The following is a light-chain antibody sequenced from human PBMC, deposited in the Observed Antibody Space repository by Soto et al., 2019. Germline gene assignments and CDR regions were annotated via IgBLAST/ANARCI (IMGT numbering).Light chain of an antibody. CDR1: SSDVGSYNR. V-gene: IGLV2-18*02. J-gene: IGLJ1*01. CDR2: EVN. Sequence: QSVLTQPPSVSGSPGQSVTISCTGTSSDVGSYNRVSWYQQPPDTAPKLMIYEVNSRPSGVPDRFSGSKSGNTASLTISGLHAEDEADYFCSSYTRSSTFVVFGTGTKLTVL. CDR3: SSYTRSSTFVV.